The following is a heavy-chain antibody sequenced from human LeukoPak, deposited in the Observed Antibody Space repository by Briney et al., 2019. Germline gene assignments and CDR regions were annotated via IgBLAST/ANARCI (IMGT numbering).Heavy chain of an antibody. CDR2: ISSGSSYI. CDR1: GFTFTDYS. V-gene: IGHV3-21*01. J-gene: IGHJ5*02. Sequence: GGSLRLSCAAAGFTFTDYSMNWVRQAPGKGLEWVSSISSGSSYIYYADSVKGRFTISGDNAKNSLYLQMNNLRAEDTAVYYCARGPGWFDPWGQGTLVTVSS. CDR3: ARGPGWFDP.